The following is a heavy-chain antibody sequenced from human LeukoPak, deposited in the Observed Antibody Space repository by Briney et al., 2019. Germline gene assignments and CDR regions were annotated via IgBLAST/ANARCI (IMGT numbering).Heavy chain of an antibody. CDR2: INHSGST. CDR1: GGSFSGYY. Sequence: SETLSLTCAVYGGSFSGYYWSWIRRPPGKGLKWIGEINHSGSTNYNPSLKSRVTISVDTSKNQFSLKLSSVTAADTAVYYCARAPYDYDFWSGYQNYWGQGTLVTVSS. V-gene: IGHV4-34*01. D-gene: IGHD3-3*01. J-gene: IGHJ4*02. CDR3: ARAPYDYDFWSGYQNY.